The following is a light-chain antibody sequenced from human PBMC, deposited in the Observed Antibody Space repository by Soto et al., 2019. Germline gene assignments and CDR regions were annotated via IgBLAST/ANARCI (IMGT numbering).Light chain of an antibody. CDR1: SSNIGSNT. CDR3: AAWDDSLNGLYV. J-gene: IGLJ1*01. Sequence: QSVLTQPPSASGTPGQRVTISCSGSSSNIGSNTVNWYQQLPGTAPKLLIYSNNQRPSGVPDRFSGSKSGTSASLAISGLQFEDGTDYYCAAWDDSLNGLYVFGTGTKLTVL. CDR2: SNN. V-gene: IGLV1-44*01.